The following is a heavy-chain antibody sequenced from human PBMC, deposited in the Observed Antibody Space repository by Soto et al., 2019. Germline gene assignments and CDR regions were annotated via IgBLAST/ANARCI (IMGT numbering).Heavy chain of an antibody. D-gene: IGHD2-2*02. CDR1: GGSISSSTYY. CDR2: IYYSGST. Sequence: SETLSLTCAVSGGSISSSTYYWAWIRQPPGKGLEFIGNIYYSGSTYYNPSLKSRVTISVDTSKNQFSLRLTSVTAADTAVYFCARLHTRYCSSSSCYTRWFDPWGQGTLVTV. J-gene: IGHJ5*02. CDR3: ARLHTRYCSSSSCYTRWFDP. V-gene: IGHV4-39*01.